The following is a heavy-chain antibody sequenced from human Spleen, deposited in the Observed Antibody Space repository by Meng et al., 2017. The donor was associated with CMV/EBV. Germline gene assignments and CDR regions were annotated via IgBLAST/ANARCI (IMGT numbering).Heavy chain of an antibody. CDR3: ARGRFALLWFGEDLHNYGMDV. CDR2: INNSGSN. J-gene: IGHJ6*02. D-gene: IGHD3-10*01. Sequence: SETLSLTCAVYGGSFSGYYWSWIRQPPGKGLEWVGEINNSGSNNYNPSPKSRVTISVDTSKNQFSLKLSSVTAADTAVYYCARGRFALLWFGEDLHNYGMDVWGQGTTVTVSS. CDR1: GGSFSGYY. V-gene: IGHV4-34*01.